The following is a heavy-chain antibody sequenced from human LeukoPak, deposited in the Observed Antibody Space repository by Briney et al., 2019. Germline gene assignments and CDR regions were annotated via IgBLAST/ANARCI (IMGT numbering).Heavy chain of an antibody. D-gene: IGHD2-21*02. CDR1: RSHFASYW. Sequence: GESAQISRQGSRSHFASYWIGWVRQVPGKGLEWMAIIYPGDSDSRYSPAYQGQVPIPADKPSGTAYVQWSSLKASDTAMYYCARHDCSGGDCYPGSYWGQGTLLTVSS. CDR3: ARHDCSGGDCYPGSY. V-gene: IGHV5-51*01. CDR2: IYPGDSDS. J-gene: IGHJ4*02.